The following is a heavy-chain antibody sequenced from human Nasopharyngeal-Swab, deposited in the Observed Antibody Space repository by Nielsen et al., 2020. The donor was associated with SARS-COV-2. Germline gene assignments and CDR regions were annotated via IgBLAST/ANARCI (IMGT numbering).Heavy chain of an antibody. Sequence: GESLKISCAASGFTFSSYAMSWVRQAPGKGLEWVSAISGSGGSTYYADSVKGRFTISRDNSKNTLYLQMNSLRAVDTAVYYCARLEGGRGYSYGDYYYYYGMDVWGQGTTVTVSS. V-gene: IGHV3-23*01. CDR1: GFTFSSYA. CDR2: ISGSGGST. CDR3: ARLEGGRGYSYGDYYYYYGMDV. J-gene: IGHJ6*02. D-gene: IGHD5-18*01.